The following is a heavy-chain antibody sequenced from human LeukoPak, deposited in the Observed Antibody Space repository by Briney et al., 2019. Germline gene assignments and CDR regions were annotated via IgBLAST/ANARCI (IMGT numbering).Heavy chain of an antibody. J-gene: IGHJ6*03. CDR3: ARDQHIVVVPAAIGYYYYYMDV. CDR2: INPNSGGT. CDR1: GYTLTGFY. V-gene: IGHV1-2*02. Sequence: ASVKVSCKASGYTLTGFYIHWVRQAPGQGLEWMGGINPNSGGTNYAQKFQGRVTMTTDTSISTAYMELSRLRSDDTAVYYCARDQHIVVVPAAIGYYYYYMDVWGKGTTVTVSS. D-gene: IGHD2-2*02.